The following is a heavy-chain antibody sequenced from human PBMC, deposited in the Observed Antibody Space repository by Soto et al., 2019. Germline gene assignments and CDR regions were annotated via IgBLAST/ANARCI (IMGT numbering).Heavy chain of an antibody. Sequence: QVQLQESGPGLVKPAKTLSLTCTVSGGSISSGGYYWSWIRQHPGKGLGWIGYIYYSGSTYYNPSLTSRVTITVDTSKNQFSLKLSSVTAADTAVYYCARGRTSSPTPGDYWGQGTLVTVSS. V-gene: IGHV4-31*03. J-gene: IGHJ4*02. D-gene: IGHD2-2*01. CDR1: GGSISSGGYY. CDR2: IYYSGST. CDR3: ARGRTSSPTPGDY.